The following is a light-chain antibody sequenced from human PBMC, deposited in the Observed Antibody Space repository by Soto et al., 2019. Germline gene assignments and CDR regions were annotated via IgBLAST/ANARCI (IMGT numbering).Light chain of an antibody. V-gene: IGKV3-11*01. CDR1: QSVSSY. J-gene: IGKJ2*01. CDR2: DAS. CDR3: RQRSNWPPS. Sequence: EILFQQTRGNMYFSTGASATISYSASQSVSSYLAWYQQKPGQAPRLLIYDASNRATGIPARFSGSGSGTDFTLTIISIEPEDFAVYYCRQRSNWPPSFGQGTKVGIK.